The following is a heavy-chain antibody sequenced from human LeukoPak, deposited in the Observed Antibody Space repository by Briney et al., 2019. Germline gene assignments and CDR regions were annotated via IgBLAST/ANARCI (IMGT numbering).Heavy chain of an antibody. J-gene: IGHJ4*02. CDR1: GGSISSYY. Sequence: SETLSLTCTVSGGSISSYYWSWIRQPPGKGLEWIGYIYYSGSTNYNPFLKSRVNISVDTSKNQFSLKLSSVTAADTAVYYCARVRGYYDSSGYVDYWGQGSLVTVSS. V-gene: IGHV4-59*01. D-gene: IGHD3-22*01. CDR3: ARVRGYYDSSGYVDY. CDR2: IYYSGST.